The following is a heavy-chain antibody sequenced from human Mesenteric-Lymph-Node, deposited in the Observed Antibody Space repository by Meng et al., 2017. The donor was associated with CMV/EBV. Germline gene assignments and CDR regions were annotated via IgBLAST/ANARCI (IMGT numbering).Heavy chain of an antibody. CDR1: GFTVSRNY. V-gene: IGHV3-74*01. D-gene: IGHD1-26*01. Sequence: GGSLRLSCAASGFTVSRNYMSWVRQAPGKGLVWVSRIDTDGSSTSYADSVKGRFTISRDNAKNTLYLQLNSLRAEDTAVYYCARGHYSGSYYDYWGQGTLVTVSS. CDR2: IDTDGSST. CDR3: ARGHYSGSYYDY. J-gene: IGHJ4*02.